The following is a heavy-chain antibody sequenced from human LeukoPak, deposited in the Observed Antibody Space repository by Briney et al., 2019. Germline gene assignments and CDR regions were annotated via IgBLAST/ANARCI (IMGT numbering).Heavy chain of an antibody. CDR3: ARAEQVEGDYGLYFHH. Sequence: SETLSLTCTVSGGSISSYYWSWIRQPAGKGLEWIGRMYGSGSTEYNPSLKSRVTMSVDTSKNQFSLKLSSVTAADTAVYYCARAEQVEGDYGLYFHHWGQGTLVTVSS. J-gene: IGHJ1*01. CDR1: GGSISSYY. CDR2: MYGSGST. D-gene: IGHD4-17*01. V-gene: IGHV4-4*07.